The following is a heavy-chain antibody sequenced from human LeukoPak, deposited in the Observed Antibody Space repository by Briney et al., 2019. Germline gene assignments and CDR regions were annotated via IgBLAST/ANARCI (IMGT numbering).Heavy chain of an antibody. J-gene: IGHJ6*02. Sequence: GGSLRLSCAASGFTFSSYWMSWVRQAPGKGLEWVANIKQDGSEKYYVDSVKGRFTISRDNAKNSLYLQMNSLRAEDTAVYYCARAPRLPSYYYYGMDVWGQGTTVTVSS. CDR1: GFTFSSYW. D-gene: IGHD1-1*01. V-gene: IGHV3-7*01. CDR2: IKQDGSEK. CDR3: ARAPRLPSYYYYGMDV.